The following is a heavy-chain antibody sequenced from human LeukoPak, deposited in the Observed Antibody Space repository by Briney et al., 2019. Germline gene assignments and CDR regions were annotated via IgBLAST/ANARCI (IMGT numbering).Heavy chain of an antibody. Sequence: GESLKISCKGSGYSFRSFWIGWVRQMPGEGLDWMGIIYPGDSETIYSPSFQGRVTISADESISTAYLQWSSLTASDTAIYYCARGGTLDIWGHGTVVTVSS. CDR1: GYSFRSFW. CDR2: IYPGDSET. V-gene: IGHV5-51*01. D-gene: IGHD2-15*01. J-gene: IGHJ3*02. CDR3: ARGGTLDI.